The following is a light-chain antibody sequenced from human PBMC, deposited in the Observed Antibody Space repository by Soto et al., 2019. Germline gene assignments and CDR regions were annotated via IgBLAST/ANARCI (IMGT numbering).Light chain of an antibody. CDR2: DAS. CDR3: QQYCRYPLT. CDR1: QSITSW. Sequence: DIHMTQFPSTLSASVGDRITITCRASQSITSWLAWYQQRPGKAPNLLIYDASSLGSGVPSRFSGSGAGTEFTLTISSLQPADSATYYCQQYCRYPLTFGQGTKLEIK. V-gene: IGKV1-5*01. J-gene: IGKJ2*01.